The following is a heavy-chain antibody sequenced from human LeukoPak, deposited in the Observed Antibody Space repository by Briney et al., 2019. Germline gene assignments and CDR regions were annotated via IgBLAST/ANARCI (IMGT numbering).Heavy chain of an antibody. CDR3: ARVKGIAADGNFTFDI. D-gene: IGHD6-13*01. J-gene: IGHJ3*02. CDR1: GYTFTGYY. V-gene: IGHV1-2*06. Sequence: GASVKVSCKASGYTFTGYYMHWVRQAPGQGLEWMGRINPNSGGTNYAQKFQGRVTMTRDTSISTAYMELSRLRSDDTAVNYCARVKGIAADGNFTFDIWGQGTMVTVSS. CDR2: INPNSGGT.